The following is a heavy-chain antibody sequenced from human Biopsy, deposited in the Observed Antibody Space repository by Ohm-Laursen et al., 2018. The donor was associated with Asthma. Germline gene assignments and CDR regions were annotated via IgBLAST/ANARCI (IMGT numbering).Heavy chain of an antibody. V-gene: IGHV1-69*13. CDR3: ARKAGSCISRTCYSLDF. CDR1: GGTFNTYV. D-gene: IGHD2-2*01. CDR2: INSVFGTT. J-gene: IGHJ4*02. Sequence: ASVKVSCKSLGGTFNTYVIGWVGQAPGKGLDWMGGINSVFGTTTYPQKFQDRVTITADDSTSTVYMELSSLRSEDTAVYYCARKAGSCISRTCYSLDFWGQGTLVTVSS.